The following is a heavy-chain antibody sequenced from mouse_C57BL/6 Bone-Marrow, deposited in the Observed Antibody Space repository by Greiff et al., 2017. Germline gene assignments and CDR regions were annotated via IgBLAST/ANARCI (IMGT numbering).Heavy chain of an antibody. CDR2: IYPRDGST. J-gene: IGHJ1*03. V-gene: IGHV1-85*01. CDR3: ARDYGSSYWYFEV. Sequence: QVQLQQSGPELVKPGASVKLSCKASGYTFTSYDMNWVKQRPGQGLEWIGWIYPRDGSTKYNEKFKGKATLTVDTSSSTADMELHSLTSEDSAVYFCARDYGSSYWYFEVWGTGTTVTVTS. D-gene: IGHD1-1*01. CDR1: GYTFTSYD.